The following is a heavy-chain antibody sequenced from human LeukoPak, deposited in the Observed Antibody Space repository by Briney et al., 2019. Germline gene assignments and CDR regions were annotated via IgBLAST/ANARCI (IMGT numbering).Heavy chain of an antibody. CDR2: IYTSGST. Sequence: PSETLSLTCTVSGGSISSYYWSWIRQPPGKGLEWIGYIYTSGSTNYNPSLKSRVTISVDTSKNQFSMKLRSVTAADTAVYYCARHSQYGSGSYYKGYYYYYMDVWGKGTTVTVCS. D-gene: IGHD3-10*01. CDR3: ARHSQYGSGSYYKGYYYYYMDV. CDR1: GGSISSYY. V-gene: IGHV4-4*09. J-gene: IGHJ6*03.